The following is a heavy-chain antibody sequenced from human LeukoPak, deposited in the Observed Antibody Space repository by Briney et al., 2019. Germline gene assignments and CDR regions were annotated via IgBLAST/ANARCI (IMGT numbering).Heavy chain of an antibody. CDR3: ARDFSEYSSSWYRFDY. D-gene: IGHD6-13*01. J-gene: IGHJ4*02. Sequence: QSGGSLRLSCAASGFTFSSYSMNWVRQAPGKGLEWVSYIRSTSRTMYYADSVKGRFTISRDNAKNSLYLQMNSLRAEDTAVYYCARDFSEYSSSWYRFDYWGQGTLVTVSS. V-gene: IGHV3-48*01. CDR1: GFTFSSYS. CDR2: IRSTSRTM.